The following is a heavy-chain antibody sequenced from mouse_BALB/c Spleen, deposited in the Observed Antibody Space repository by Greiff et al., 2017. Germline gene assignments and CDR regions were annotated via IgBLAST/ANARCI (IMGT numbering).Heavy chain of an antibody. D-gene: IGHD3-3*01. V-gene: IGHV2-6-7*01. CDR3: ARVTGDNYAMDY. J-gene: IGHJ4*01. CDR1: GFSLTGYG. CDR2: IWGDGST. Sequence: VQLQQSGPGLVAPSQSLSITCTVSGFSLTGYGVNWVRQPPGKGLEWLGMIWGDGSTDYNSALKSRLSISKDNSKSQVFLKMNSLQTDDTAKYYCARVTGDNYAMDYWGQGTTVTVSS.